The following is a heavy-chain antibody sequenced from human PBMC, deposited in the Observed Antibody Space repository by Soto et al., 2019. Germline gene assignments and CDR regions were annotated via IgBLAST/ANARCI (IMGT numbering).Heavy chain of an antibody. CDR2: ISGGGGSTI. J-gene: IGHJ4*02. CDR3: ARQRCYYDSSGLDH. V-gene: IGHV3-11*01. Sequence: PGGSLRLSXAASGFTFSDYYMTWIRQAPGKGLEWVSYISGGGGSTIYYADSVKGRFTISRVNAKNSLYLQMNSLRAEDTAVYYCARQRCYYDSSGLDHWGQGTLVTVSS. D-gene: IGHD3-22*01. CDR1: GFTFSDYY.